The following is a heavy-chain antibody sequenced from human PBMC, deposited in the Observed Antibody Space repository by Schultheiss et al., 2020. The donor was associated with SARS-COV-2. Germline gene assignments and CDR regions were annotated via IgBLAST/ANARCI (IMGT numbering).Heavy chain of an antibody. CDR1: GYTFTSYG. Sequence: ASVKVSCKASGYTFTSYGISWVRQAPGQGLEWMGWISAYNGNTNYAQKLQGRVTMTTDTSTSTAYMELSRLTSDDTAVYYCARVGSGCSGGSCYLWFDYWGQGTLVTVSS. V-gene: IGHV1-18*01. CDR2: ISAYNGNT. CDR3: ARVGSGCSGGSCYLWFDY. J-gene: IGHJ4*02. D-gene: IGHD2-15*01.